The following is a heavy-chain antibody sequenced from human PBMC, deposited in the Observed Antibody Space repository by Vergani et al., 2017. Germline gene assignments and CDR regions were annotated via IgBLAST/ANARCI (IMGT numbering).Heavy chain of an antibody. D-gene: IGHD4-17*01. CDR3: ARDRTVTPRGDWYFDL. CDR1: GGSFSGYY. J-gene: IGHJ2*01. CDR2: INHSGSP. Sequence: QVQLQQWGAGLLKPSETLSLTCAVYGGSFSGYYWSWIRQPPGKGLEWIGEINHSGSPNYNPSLKSRVTISVDTSKNQFSLKLSSVTAADTAVYYCARDRTVTPRGDWYFDLWGRGTLVTVSS. V-gene: IGHV4-34*01.